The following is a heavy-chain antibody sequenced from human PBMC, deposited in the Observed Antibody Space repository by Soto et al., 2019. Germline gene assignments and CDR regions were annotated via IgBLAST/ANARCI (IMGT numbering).Heavy chain of an antibody. CDR2: ISGDGEST. CDR1: GFTFSSDA. V-gene: IGHV3-23*01. J-gene: IGHJ5*02. D-gene: IGHD3-10*01. Sequence: EVQLLESGGGLVQPGGSLRLSCAASGFTFSSDAMSWVRQSPGKGLEWVSAISGDGESTYYADSVKGRFTISRDNSKNTLYLQMNSLRAEDTAVYYYAKLRWGSDNWFDPWGQGTLVTVSS. CDR3: AKLRWGSDNWFDP.